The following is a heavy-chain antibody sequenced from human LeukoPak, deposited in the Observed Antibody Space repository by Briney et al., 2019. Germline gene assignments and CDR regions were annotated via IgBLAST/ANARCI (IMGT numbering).Heavy chain of an antibody. CDR2: IIPIFGTA. Sequence: GASVKVSCKASGGTFSSYALSWVRQAPGQGLEWMGGIIPIFGTANYAQKFQGRVTITADESTSTAYMELSSLRSEDTAVYYCAREGSVCSGGSCYFDYWGQGTLVTVSS. CDR1: GGTFSSYA. D-gene: IGHD2-15*01. CDR3: AREGSVCSGGSCYFDY. V-gene: IGHV1-69*13. J-gene: IGHJ4*02.